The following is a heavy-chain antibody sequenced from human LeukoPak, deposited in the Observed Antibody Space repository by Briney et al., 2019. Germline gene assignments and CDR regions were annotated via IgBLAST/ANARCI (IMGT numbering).Heavy chain of an antibody. CDR1: TSTFSIYG. J-gene: IGHJ4*02. Sequence: PGGSLRLSCASTSTFSIYGMHWVRQAPGKGLEWVAFIQYDGTNKYYADSVKGRFTISRDNSRNTLYLQMNSLRAEDTAVYYCARDRTAYSYGTLFDYWGQGTLVTVSS. D-gene: IGHD5-12*01. V-gene: IGHV3-30*02. CDR2: IQYDGTNK. CDR3: ARDRTAYSYGTLFDY.